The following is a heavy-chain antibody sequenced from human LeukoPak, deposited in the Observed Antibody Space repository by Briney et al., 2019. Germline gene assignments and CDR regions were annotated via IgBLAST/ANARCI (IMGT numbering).Heavy chain of an antibody. Sequence: PGGSLRLSCAASGFTFCNAWMGWVRQAPGKGQVWGVHIKSKTDGGTTNYAAPVKGRFTISRDDSKNTLYLQMNSLKTEDTAVYYCTTSSGWYILEDYWGQGTLVTVSS. CDR3: TTSSGWYILEDY. CDR2: IKSKTDGGTT. D-gene: IGHD6-19*01. J-gene: IGHJ4*02. CDR1: GFTFCNAW. V-gene: IGHV3-15*01.